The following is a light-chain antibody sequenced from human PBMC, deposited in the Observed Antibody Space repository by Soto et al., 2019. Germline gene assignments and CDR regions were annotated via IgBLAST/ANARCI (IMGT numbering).Light chain of an antibody. J-gene: IGKJ1*01. CDR2: GAS. V-gene: IGKV3-11*01. CDR3: QQRSNWPRT. Sequence: DIVLRQSPGTLSLSPGERATLSCRASQSVSSNLAWYQQKPGQAPRILIYGASSRDTGIPDRFSGSGSGTDFTLTISRLEPEDFEVYYCQQRSNWPRTFGQGTKVDIK. CDR1: QSVSSN.